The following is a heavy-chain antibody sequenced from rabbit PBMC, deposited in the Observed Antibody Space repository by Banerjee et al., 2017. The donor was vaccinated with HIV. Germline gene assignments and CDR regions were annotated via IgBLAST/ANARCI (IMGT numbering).Heavy chain of an antibody. CDR2: INAGGSGIA. CDR1: GFSFSSSYW. CDR3: ARDQTGDGAYFGL. V-gene: IGHV1S40*01. J-gene: IGHJ6*01. D-gene: IGHD2-1*01. Sequence: QSLEESGGDLVKPGASLTLTCTASGFSFSSSYWICWVRQAPGKGLEWIACINAGGSGIAYYASWAKGRFTVSKTSSTTVTLQMTSLTAADTATYFCARDQTGDGAYFGLWGQGTLVTVS.